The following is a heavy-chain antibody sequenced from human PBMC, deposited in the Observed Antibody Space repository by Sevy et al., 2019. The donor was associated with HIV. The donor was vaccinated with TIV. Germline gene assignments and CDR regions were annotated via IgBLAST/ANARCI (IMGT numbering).Heavy chain of an antibody. CDR3: ARDQEFCCTTTCYSGLDH. J-gene: IGHJ4*02. CDR1: GYKFTNYY. V-gene: IGHV1-2*02. CDR2: INTNSDGT. D-gene: IGHD1-1*01. Sequence: ASVKVSCKISGYKFTNYYIHWVRQAPGQGLEWMGWINTNSDGTKSAQRFQGRVTMTRDTSVGTVYMELGRLRSDDTAIYYCARDQEFCCTTTCYSGLDHWGQGTLVTVSS.